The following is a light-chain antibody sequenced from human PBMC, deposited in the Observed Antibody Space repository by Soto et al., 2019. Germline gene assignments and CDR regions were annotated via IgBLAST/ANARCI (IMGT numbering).Light chain of an antibody. V-gene: IGKV3D-15*01. Sequence: VMTQSPTTLSVAPGERAALSCRASQSVSTNLAWYQQKPGQAPRLLIYGASTRDTGIPARFSGSESGTEFTLTISNLQSEDAAVYFCQQYNDWPRTFGQGTRLEI. J-gene: IGKJ5*01. CDR2: GAS. CDR1: QSVSTN. CDR3: QQYNDWPRT.